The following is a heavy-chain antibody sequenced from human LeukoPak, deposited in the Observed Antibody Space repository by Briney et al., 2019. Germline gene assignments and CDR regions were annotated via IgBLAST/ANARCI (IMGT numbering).Heavy chain of an antibody. CDR1: GGTSSSYA. D-gene: IGHD3-3*01. J-gene: IGHJ6*03. CDR2: IIPIFGTA. V-gene: IGHV1-69*05. CDR3: ARGSDVLYYDFWSGYSRYYYYHYMDV. Sequence: ASVKVSCKASGGTSSSYAISWVRQAPGQGLEWMGGIIPIFGTANYAQKFQGRVTITTDESTSTAYMELSSLRSEDTAVYYCARGSDVLYYDFWSGYSRYYYYHYMDVWGKGTTVTVSS.